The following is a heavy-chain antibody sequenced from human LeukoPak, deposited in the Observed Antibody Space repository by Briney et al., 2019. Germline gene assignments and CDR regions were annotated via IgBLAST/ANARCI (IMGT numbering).Heavy chain of an antibody. CDR1: GGSTSSTTDY. Sequence: SETLSLTCMVTGGSTSSTTDYWGWIPQPPGRGLEWIGSIYYSGSTYYNPSLKCRVPISVDTSKNQFSLKLSSVTAADTAVYYCARGRGWFGNNWFDPWGQGNLVTVSS. V-gene: IGHV4-39*07. CDR2: IYYSGST. J-gene: IGHJ5*02. CDR3: ARGRGWFGNNWFDP. D-gene: IGHD3-10*01.